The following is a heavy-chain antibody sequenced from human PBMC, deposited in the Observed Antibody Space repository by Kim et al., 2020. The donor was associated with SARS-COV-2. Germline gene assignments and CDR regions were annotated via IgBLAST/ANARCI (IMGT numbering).Heavy chain of an antibody. D-gene: IGHD3-22*01. V-gene: IGHV3-53*04. Sequence: DSTHYADSVEGRFTISRHNTKNTVYLQMNSLRVEDTAVYYCARDDSRGYWGWGQGTLVTVSS. J-gene: IGHJ4*02. CDR3: ARDDSRGYWG. CDR2: DST.